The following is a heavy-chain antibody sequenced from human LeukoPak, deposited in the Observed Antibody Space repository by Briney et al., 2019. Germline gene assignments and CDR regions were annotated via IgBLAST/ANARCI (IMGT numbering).Heavy chain of an antibody. CDR1: GYRFTTSD. D-gene: IGHD3-10*01. CDR2: MSPNSGDT. Sequence: ASVKVSCKASGYRFTTSDINWVRQATGEGLEWMGWMSPNSGDTGYTQKFQGRVTLTRDTSINTAYMELTSLRSDDTAVYYCARDPDSYGSGSYFDYWGQGTLVTVSS. J-gene: IGHJ4*02. V-gene: IGHV1-8*01. CDR3: ARDPDSYGSGSYFDY.